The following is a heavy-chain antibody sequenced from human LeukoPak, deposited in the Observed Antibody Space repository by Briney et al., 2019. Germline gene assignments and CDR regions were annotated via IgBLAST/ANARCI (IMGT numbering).Heavy chain of an antibody. CDR3: TRGGHPATLDAFDI. CDR2: IKQDGSEK. Sequence: GGSLRLSCAASGFTFSSYWMSWVRQAPGKGLEWVANIKQDGSEKYYVDSVKGRFTISRDNAKNSLYLQMNSLKTEDTAVYYCTRGGHPATLDAFDIWGQGTMVTVSS. J-gene: IGHJ3*02. V-gene: IGHV3-7*03. D-gene: IGHD3-16*01. CDR1: GFTFSSYW.